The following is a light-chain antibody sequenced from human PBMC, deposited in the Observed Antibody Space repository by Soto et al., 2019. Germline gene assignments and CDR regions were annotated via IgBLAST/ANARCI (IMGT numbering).Light chain of an antibody. V-gene: IGKV3-20*01. Sequence: EIVLTHSPGTLSLSPWERATLSCRASQSVSNNYLAWYQQKPGQAPRLLVFGASSRVLGIPDRFSGSGSGTDFTLTISRLEPEDFAVYYCHHYGSSPLTFGQGTRLEIK. CDR2: GAS. J-gene: IGKJ5*01. CDR3: HHYGSSPLT. CDR1: QSVSNNY.